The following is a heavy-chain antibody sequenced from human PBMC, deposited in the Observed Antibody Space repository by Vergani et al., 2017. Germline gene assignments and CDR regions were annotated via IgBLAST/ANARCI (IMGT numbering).Heavy chain of an antibody. V-gene: IGHV3-23*01. D-gene: IGHD2-21*01. CDR1: GFTFSRSA. J-gene: IGHJ4*02. Sequence: EVQLLESGGGLVQPGGSLRLSCASSGFTFSRSALRWVPPAPGKGLGWLSSIPRSGGSTYYADSVKGRFTISRDKSKKTLYLQMNSLRAEDTAVYYCAKIEDIVVEEGXFDYWGQGTLVTVSS. CDR3: AKIEDIVVEEGXFDY. CDR2: IPRSGGST.